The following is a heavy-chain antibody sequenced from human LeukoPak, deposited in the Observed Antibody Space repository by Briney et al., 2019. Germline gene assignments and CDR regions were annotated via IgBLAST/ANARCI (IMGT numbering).Heavy chain of an antibody. D-gene: IGHD4-17*01. CDR1: GGSISNYY. J-gene: IGHJ4*02. Sequence: SETLSLTCTVSGGSISNYYWSWVRQPAGKGLEWIGCIYSSGSTTYYPSLKSRVSMSADTSKNQFSLKLNSVTAADTAVYYCARTKLAGDQYFFDYWGQGALVTVSS. CDR2: IYSSGST. CDR3: ARTKLAGDQYFFDY. V-gene: IGHV4-4*07.